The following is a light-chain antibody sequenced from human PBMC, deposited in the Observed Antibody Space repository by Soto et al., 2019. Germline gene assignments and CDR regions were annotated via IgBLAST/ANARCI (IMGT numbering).Light chain of an antibody. CDR1: QVISKY. V-gene: IGKV1-16*01. CDR3: QQYDSYPRT. J-gene: IGKJ2*01. Sequence: DIQMTQSPSSLSASVGDRVTITCRTSQVISKYIGWFQQKPGKAPKSLIYATSRLQSGVPARFSGSGSGTDFTLTISSLQPEDFATYYCQQYDSYPRTFGQGTKLE. CDR2: ATS.